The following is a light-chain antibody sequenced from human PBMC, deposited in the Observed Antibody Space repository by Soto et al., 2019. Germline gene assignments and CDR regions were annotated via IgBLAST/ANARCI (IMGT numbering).Light chain of an antibody. CDR3: EQYDSSPYT. CDR2: GAS. J-gene: IGKJ2*01. Sequence: EIVLTQSPGTLSLSPGERATLSCRASQSVSSTYFAWYQHRPGQAPRLLIYGASSRETGIPDRFSVSGSGTDFILTISRLEPEDFVVYYCEQYDSSPYTFGQGTKLEMK. CDR1: QSVSSTY. V-gene: IGKV3-20*01.